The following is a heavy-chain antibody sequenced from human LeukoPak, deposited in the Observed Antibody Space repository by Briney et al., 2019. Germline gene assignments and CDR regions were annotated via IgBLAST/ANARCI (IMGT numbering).Heavy chain of an antibody. CDR2: IDHTGST. J-gene: IGHJ6*03. CDR3: ARAAGPYYYYYMDV. V-gene: IGHV4-59*01. D-gene: IGHD3-10*01. Sequence: PSETLSLTCTVSDDSITIYYWTWIRQPPGKGLEWIGYIDHTGSTNYNPSLNSRVTISRDTSKNHFSLKLSSATAADTAVYYCARAAGPYYYYYMDVWGKGTTVTVSS. CDR1: DDSITIYY.